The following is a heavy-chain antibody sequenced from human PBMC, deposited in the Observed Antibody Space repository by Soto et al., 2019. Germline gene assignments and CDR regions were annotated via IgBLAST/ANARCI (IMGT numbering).Heavy chain of an antibody. CDR3: AREHDFWSNYCFDY. Sequence: ASVKVSCKASGYSFTSYSIHWVRQAPGQRLKWMGWINAGNGNTKYSQKFQGRVTIARDTSASTAYMELSSLRPEDTAVYYCAREHDFWSNYCFDYWGQGTLVTVSS. D-gene: IGHD3-3*01. V-gene: IGHV1-3*01. CDR1: GYSFTSYS. CDR2: INAGNGNT. J-gene: IGHJ4*02.